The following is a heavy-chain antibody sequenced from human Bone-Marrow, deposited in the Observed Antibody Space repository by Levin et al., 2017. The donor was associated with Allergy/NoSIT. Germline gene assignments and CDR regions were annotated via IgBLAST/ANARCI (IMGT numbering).Heavy chain of an antibody. CDR3: AKGRDVAFDI. Sequence: GGSLRLSCAASGFTFSSYGMHWVRQAPGKGLEWVAVISYDGSNKYYADSVKGRFTISRDNSKNTLYLQMNSLRAEDTAVYYCAKGRDVAFDIWGQGTMVTVSS. CDR2: ISYDGSNK. J-gene: IGHJ3*02. CDR1: GFTFSSYG. V-gene: IGHV3-30*18.